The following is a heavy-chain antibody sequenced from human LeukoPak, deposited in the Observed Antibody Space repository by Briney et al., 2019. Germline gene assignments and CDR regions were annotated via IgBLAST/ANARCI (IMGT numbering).Heavy chain of an antibody. Sequence: GGSLRLSCAASGFTFSSFWMSWVRQAPGRRPEWVAIIKEDGSVKWYVDSVRGRFTISRDNDNKSLYLQMDSLRAEDTAIYYCARGAGRQRLEQEYWGQGNMVTVSS. CDR2: IKEDGSVK. V-gene: IGHV3-7*01. CDR3: ARGAGRQRLEQEY. D-gene: IGHD6-25*01. CDR1: GFTFSSFW. J-gene: IGHJ4*02.